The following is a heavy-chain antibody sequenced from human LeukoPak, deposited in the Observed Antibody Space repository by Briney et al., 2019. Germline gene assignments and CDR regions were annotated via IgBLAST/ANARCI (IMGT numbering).Heavy chain of an antibody. CDR2: ISGSGGST. Sequence: TGGSLRLSCAASGFTFSSYAMSWVRQAPGKGLEWVSAISGSGGSTYYADSVKGRFTISRDNSKNTLYLQMNSLRAEDTAVYFCARHRGSCSGGSCPNWYFDLWGRGTLVTVSS. CDR3: ARHRGSCSGGSCPNWYFDL. CDR1: GFTFSSYA. V-gene: IGHV3-23*01. J-gene: IGHJ2*01. D-gene: IGHD2-15*01.